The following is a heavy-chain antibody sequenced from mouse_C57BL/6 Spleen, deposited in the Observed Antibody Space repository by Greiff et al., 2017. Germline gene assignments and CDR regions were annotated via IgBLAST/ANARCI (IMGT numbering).Heavy chain of an antibody. CDR1: GFTFSSYA. V-gene: IGHV5-4*01. D-gene: IGHD2-13*01. CDR3: ASCDDAMDY. CDR2: ISDGGSYS. J-gene: IGHJ4*01. Sequence: EVQVVESGGGLVKPGGSLKLSCAASGFTFSSYAMSWVRQTPEKRLEWVATISDGGSYSYYPDNVKGRFTISRDNAKNNLYLQMSHLKSEDTAMYYCASCDDAMDYWGQGTSVTVSS.